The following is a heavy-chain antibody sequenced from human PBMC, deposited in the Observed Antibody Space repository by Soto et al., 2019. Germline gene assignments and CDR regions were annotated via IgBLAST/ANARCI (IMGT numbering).Heavy chain of an antibody. J-gene: IGHJ4*02. V-gene: IGHV4-38-2*01. CDR2: IYHSGTT. CDR1: GYSLTSGYH. D-gene: IGHD6-6*01. CDR3: VRVYGRSSCFFDY. Sequence: LSLTCGVSGYSLTSGYHWGWIRQPPGKGLEWIGTIYHSGTTYYNPSLMSRVTMSVDTSKNQFSLKVASATAADTAVYFCVRVYGRSSCFFDYWGQGSLVTVSS.